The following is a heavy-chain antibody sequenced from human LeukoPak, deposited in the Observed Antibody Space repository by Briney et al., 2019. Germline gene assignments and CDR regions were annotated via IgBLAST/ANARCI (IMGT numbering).Heavy chain of an antibody. Sequence: GGSLRLSCAASEFSVGSNYMTWVRQAPGKGLEWVSLIYSGGSTYYADSVKGRFTISRDNSKNTLYLQMNSLRAEDTAVYFCARRSGVAVAGAFDYWGQGTLVTVSS. CDR3: ARRSGVAVAGAFDY. CDR2: IYSGGST. CDR1: EFSVGSNY. J-gene: IGHJ4*02. D-gene: IGHD6-19*01. V-gene: IGHV3-66*04.